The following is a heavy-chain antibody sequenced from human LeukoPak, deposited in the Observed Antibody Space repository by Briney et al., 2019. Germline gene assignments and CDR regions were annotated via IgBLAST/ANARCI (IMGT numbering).Heavy chain of an antibody. Sequence: GASVKVSCKASGYTFTSSDINWVRQATGQGLEWMGWMNPNSGNTGYAQKFQGRVTMTRNTSISTAYMELSSLRSEDTAVYYCARGYYYDSSGYYLIDYWGQGTLVTVSS. J-gene: IGHJ4*02. V-gene: IGHV1-8*01. CDR1: GYTFTSSD. D-gene: IGHD3-22*01. CDR2: MNPNSGNT. CDR3: ARGYYYDSSGYYLIDY.